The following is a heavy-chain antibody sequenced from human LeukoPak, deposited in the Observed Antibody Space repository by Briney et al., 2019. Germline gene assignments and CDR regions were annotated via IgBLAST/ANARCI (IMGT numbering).Heavy chain of an antibody. Sequence: VESLKISCKGSGYSFTTSWIAWVRQMPGKGLEWMGIIYPADSDTRYSPSFKGQVTISADKSINTAYLQWSRLKASDSAMYYCARQRSSAWHADYWGQGTLVTVS. CDR1: GYSFTTSW. CDR2: IYPADSDT. J-gene: IGHJ4*02. V-gene: IGHV5-51*01. D-gene: IGHD2-2*01. CDR3: ARQRSSAWHADY.